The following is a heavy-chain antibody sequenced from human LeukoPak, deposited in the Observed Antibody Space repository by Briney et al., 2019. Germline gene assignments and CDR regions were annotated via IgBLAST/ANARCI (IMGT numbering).Heavy chain of an antibody. J-gene: IGHJ4*02. V-gene: IGHV1-2*02. CDR3: ARDHSLPYIRAGLPDY. CDR2: INPNSGGT. CDR1: GYRFTDYW. D-gene: IGHD6-13*01. Sequence: ASVKVSCKASGYRFTDYWIQWVRQAPGQGLEWMGWINPNSGGTNYAQKFQGRVTITADKSTSTAYMELSSLRSEDTAVYYCARDHSLPYIRAGLPDYWGQGTLITVSS.